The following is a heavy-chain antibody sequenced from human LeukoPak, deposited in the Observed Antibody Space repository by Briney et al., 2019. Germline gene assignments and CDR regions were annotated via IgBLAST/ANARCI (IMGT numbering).Heavy chain of an antibody. Sequence: GGSLRLSCAASGFTFSSYAMSWVRQAPGKGLQWVSTISGSGGSTYYADSVKGWFTISRDNSKNTLYLQMNSLRAEDTAVYYCAKDAVATYRHDAFDIWGQGTMVTVSS. J-gene: IGHJ3*02. CDR2: ISGSGGST. CDR1: GFTFSSYA. V-gene: IGHV3-23*01. D-gene: IGHD2-15*01. CDR3: AKDAVATYRHDAFDI.